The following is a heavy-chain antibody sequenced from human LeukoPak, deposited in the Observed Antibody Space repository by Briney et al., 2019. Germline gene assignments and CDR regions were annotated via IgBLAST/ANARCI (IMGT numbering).Heavy chain of an antibody. D-gene: IGHD3-22*01. CDR3: ARGKVTMIVPYYFDY. CDR1: GGSISSGGYS. V-gene: IGHV4-30-2*01. J-gene: IGHJ4*02. Sequence: SETLSLTCAVSGGSISSGGYSWSWIRQPPGKGLEWIGYIYHSGSTYYNPSLKSRVTISVDRSKNQFYLKLSSVTAADTAVYYCARGKVTMIVPYYFDYWGQGTLVTVSS. CDR2: IYHSGST.